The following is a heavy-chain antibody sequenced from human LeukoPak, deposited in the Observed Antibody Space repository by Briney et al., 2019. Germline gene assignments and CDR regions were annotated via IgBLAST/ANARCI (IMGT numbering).Heavy chain of an antibody. CDR2: ISNSGSTK. Sequence: GGSLRLSCAVSGFTFSSYEMNWIRQAPGKGLEWISYISNSGSTKYYAGSVKGRFTISRDNAKNSVFLQMNSLRAEDTAVYYCAAVIDYWGQGTLVTVSS. CDR3: AAVIDY. CDR1: GFTFSSYE. J-gene: IGHJ4*02. V-gene: IGHV3-48*03.